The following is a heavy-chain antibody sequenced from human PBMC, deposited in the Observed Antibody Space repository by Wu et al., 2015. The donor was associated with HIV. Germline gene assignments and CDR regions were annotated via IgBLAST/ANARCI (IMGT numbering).Heavy chain of an antibody. D-gene: IGHD2-8*01. V-gene: IGHV1-18*01. CDR2: ISAYNGNT. CDR3: ARDHGPYTDYHGMDV. J-gene: IGHJ6*02. Sequence: QVQLVQSGAEVKKPGASVKVSCKASGYTFTSYGISWVRQAPGQGLEWMGWISAYNGNTNYAQKLQGTVTLTTDTSTSTAYMELRSLRSDDTAVYYCARDHGPYTDYHGMDVVGPRDHSHRLL. CDR1: GYTFTSYG.